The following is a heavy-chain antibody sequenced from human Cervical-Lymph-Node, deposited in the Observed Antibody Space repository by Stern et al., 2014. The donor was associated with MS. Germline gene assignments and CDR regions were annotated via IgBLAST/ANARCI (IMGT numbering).Heavy chain of an antibody. CDR1: GLTFSNAW. V-gene: IGHV3-15*01. D-gene: IGHD4-17*01. CDR3: ATSYGDSHGVYFDF. CDR2: IKMQTEGGTT. J-gene: IGHJ4*02. Sequence: VQLVESGGGLVKPGGSLRLSCAVSGLTFSNAWMSWVRQAPGKGLERVGLIKMQTEGGTTDYAAPVKGRFSISRDDSKNTLYVQMNSLKTEDTAVYYCATSYGDSHGVYFDFWGQGTLVTVSS.